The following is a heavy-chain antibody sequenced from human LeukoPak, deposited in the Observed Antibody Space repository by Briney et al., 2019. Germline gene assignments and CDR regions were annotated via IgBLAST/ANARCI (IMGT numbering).Heavy chain of an antibody. CDR2: IKRDGSEK. J-gene: IGHJ4*02. Sequence: GGALRLSCAASGFTFSSYWMSWVRQAPGKGLEGGANIKRDGSEKYYLDSVKDRFTISRDNAKTSLYLQMNSLRDENTAVYYCARDRYPDCSSTSCYGLVGSDYWGQGTLVTVSS. V-gene: IGHV3-7*01. CDR3: ARDRYPDCSSTSCYGLVGSDY. D-gene: IGHD2-2*01. CDR1: GFTFSSYW.